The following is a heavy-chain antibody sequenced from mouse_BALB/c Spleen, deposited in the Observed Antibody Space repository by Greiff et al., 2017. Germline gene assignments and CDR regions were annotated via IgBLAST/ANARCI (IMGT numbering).Heavy chain of an antibody. D-gene: IGHD3-1*01. Sequence: VKLMESGPGLVAPSQSLSITCTVSGFSLTSYGVHWVRQPPGKGLEWLGVIWAGGSTNYNSALMSRLSISKDNSKSQVFLKMNSLQPDDTAMYYCARVLGLEDSAWFAYWGQGSLVTVSA. J-gene: IGHJ3*01. CDR1: GFSLTSYG. V-gene: IGHV2-9*02. CDR3: ARVLGLEDSAWFAY. CDR2: IWAGGST.